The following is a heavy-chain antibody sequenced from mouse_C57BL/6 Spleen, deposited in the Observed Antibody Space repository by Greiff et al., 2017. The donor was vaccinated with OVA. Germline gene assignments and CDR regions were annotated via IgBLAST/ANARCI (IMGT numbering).Heavy chain of an antibody. D-gene: IGHD2-1*01. J-gene: IGHJ4*01. V-gene: IGHV1-82*01. Sequence: VQLQESGPELVKPGASVKISCKASGYAFSSSWMNWVKQRPGKGLEWIGRIYPGDGDTNYNGKFKGKATLTADKSSSTAYMQLSSLTSEDSAVYFCARGNYESYYAMDYWGQGTSVTVSS. CDR1: GYAFSSSW. CDR3: ARGNYESYYAMDY. CDR2: IYPGDGDT.